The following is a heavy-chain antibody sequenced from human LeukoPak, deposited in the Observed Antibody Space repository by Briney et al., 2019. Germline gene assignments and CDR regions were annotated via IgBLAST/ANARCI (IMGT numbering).Heavy chain of an antibody. J-gene: IGHJ4*02. CDR3: AKGDRSSTSCYIDF. CDR1: GFTFSSYA. Sequence: QPGGSLRLSCAASGFTFSSYAMSWVRQAPGKGLEWVSIISGSGGSTYYADSVKGWFTISRDNSKNTLYLQMNSLRAEDTAVYYCAKGDRSSTSCYIDFWGQGTLVTVSS. D-gene: IGHD2-2*02. CDR2: ISGSGGST. V-gene: IGHV3-23*01.